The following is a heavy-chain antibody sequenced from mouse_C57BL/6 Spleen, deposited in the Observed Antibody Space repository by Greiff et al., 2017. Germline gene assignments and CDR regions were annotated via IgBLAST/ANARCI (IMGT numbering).Heavy chain of an antibody. CDR1: GYTFTSYW. CDR2: IDPSDSYT. J-gene: IGHJ3*01. CDR3: ARSGDYDGGWFAY. D-gene: IGHD2-4*01. Sequence: VKLQQPGAELVMPGASVKLSCKASGYTFTSYWMHWVKQRPGQGLEWIGEIDPSDSYTNYNQKFKGKSTLTVDKSSSTAYMQLSSLTSEDSAVYYCARSGDYDGGWFAYWGQGTLVTVSA. V-gene: IGHV1-69*01.